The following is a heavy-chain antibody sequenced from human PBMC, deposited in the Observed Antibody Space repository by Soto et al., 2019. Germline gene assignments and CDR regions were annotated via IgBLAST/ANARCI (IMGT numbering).Heavy chain of an antibody. CDR3: ARRYGGGFDY. J-gene: IGHJ4*02. V-gene: IGHV4-59*08. CDR1: GGSISSYY. Sequence: QVQLLESGPGLVKPSETLSLTCTVSGGSISSYYWSWIRQPPGKGLEWIGYIYSSGSTNYNPSLKRRVNISVDTSKNQFSLKLSSVTAADTAVYYCARRYGGGFDYWGQGTLVTVSS. D-gene: IGHD3-10*01. CDR2: IYSSGST.